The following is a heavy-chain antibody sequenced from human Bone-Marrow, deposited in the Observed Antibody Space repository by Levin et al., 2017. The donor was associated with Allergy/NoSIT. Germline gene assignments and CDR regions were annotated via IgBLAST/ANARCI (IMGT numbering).Heavy chain of an antibody. CDR3: ARGSISKGRYAIWSGFFADY. V-gene: IGHV1-2*06. CDR2: INPKNGDR. D-gene: IGHD3-3*01. CDR1: GYKFSGFY. Sequence: ASVKVSCKTSGYKFSGFYLFWVRQAPGRGLEYMGRINPKNGDRNHAQRFQGRFTMTTDTSINTAYMELNRLTSDDTALYYCARGSISKGRYAIWSGFFADYWGRGTPITVSS. J-gene: IGHJ4*02.